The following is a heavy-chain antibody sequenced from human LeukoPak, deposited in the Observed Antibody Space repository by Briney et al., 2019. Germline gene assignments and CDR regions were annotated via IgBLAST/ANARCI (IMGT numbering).Heavy chain of an antibody. CDR1: GLTFSSYG. D-gene: IGHD5-12*01. V-gene: IGHV3-30*18. CDR3: AKARYSGYGYYFDY. Sequence: GGSLRLSCAASGLTFSSYGMHWVRKAPGKGLEWVALISYDGSNEYYADSVKGRFTISRDNSKNTLYLQMNSLRTEDTAVYYCAKARYSGYGYYFDYWGQGTLVTVSS. J-gene: IGHJ4*02. CDR2: ISYDGSNE.